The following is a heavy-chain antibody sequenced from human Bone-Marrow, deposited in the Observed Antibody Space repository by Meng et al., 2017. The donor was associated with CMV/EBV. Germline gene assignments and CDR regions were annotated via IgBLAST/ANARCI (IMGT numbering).Heavy chain of an antibody. Sequence: ASVKVSCKASGYTFSSYDINWVRQATGQGLEWMGWMNPNSGNTGYAQKFQGRVTITRDTSITTAYLELSSLTSEDTAVYYCARGRGAFDYWGPGAPVTVAS. CDR1: GYTFSSYD. D-gene: IGHD3-10*01. J-gene: IGHJ4*02. CDR3: ARGRGAFDY. CDR2: MNPNSGNT. V-gene: IGHV1-8*03.